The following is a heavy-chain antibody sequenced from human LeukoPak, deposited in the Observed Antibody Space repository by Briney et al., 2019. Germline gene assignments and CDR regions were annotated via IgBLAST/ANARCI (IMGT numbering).Heavy chain of an antibody. J-gene: IGHJ6*03. D-gene: IGHD3-10*01. CDR1: GYTLTELS. CDR3: ATRGDGSGSYYHYYMDV. V-gene: IGHV1-24*01. Sequence: ASVKVSCKVSGYTLTELSMHWVRQAPGQGIEWMGGFGPEDGETIYAQKFQGRVTMTEDTSTDTAYMELSSLRSEDTAVYYCATRGDGSGSYYHYYMDVWGKGTTVTVSS. CDR2: FGPEDGET.